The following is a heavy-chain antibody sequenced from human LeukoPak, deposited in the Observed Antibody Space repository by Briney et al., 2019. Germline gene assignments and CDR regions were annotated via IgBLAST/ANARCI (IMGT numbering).Heavy chain of an antibody. V-gene: IGHV1-69*13. D-gene: IGHD6-13*01. CDR3: ARGGGRQLVLTPGDWFDP. CDR1: GGTFSSYA. Sequence: EASLKVSCKASGGTFSSYAISWVRQAPGQGLEWMGAIIPIFGTANYAQKFQGRVTITADESTSTAYMELSSLRSEDTAVYYCARGGGRQLVLTPGDWFDPWGQGTLVTVSS. CDR2: IIPIFGTA. J-gene: IGHJ5*02.